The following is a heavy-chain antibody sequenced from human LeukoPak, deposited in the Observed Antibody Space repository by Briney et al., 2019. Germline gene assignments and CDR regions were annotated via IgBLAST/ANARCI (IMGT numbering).Heavy chain of an antibody. CDR3: ARVQRDWNYAGDY. Sequence: GSVNVSCKASGYTFTSFGISWVRQAPGQGVGWRGWISAYIGNTNYAQKLQGRVIMTTDTSTSTAHMELRSLRSDATAVYYCARVQRDWNYAGDYWGQGTLVTVSS. D-gene: IGHD1-7*01. V-gene: IGHV1-18*01. J-gene: IGHJ4*02. CDR2: ISAYIGNT. CDR1: GYTFTSFG.